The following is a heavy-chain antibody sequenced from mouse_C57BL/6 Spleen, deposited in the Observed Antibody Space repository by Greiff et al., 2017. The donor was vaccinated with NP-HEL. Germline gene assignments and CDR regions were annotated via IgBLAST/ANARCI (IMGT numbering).Heavy chain of an antibody. J-gene: IGHJ1*03. CDR2: IDPSDSYT. Sequence: QVQLQQPGAELVMPGASVKLSCKASGYTFTSYWMSWVKQSPGQGLEWIGEIDPSDSYTYYNQNFNGQFTLTVDKSSSTAYMQLSSLTSEDSAVYDCSRSRTTETGYFDVWGTGTTVTVAS. D-gene: IGHD2-13*01. CDR3: SRSRTTETGYFDV. V-gene: IGHV1-69*01. CDR1: GYTFTSYW.